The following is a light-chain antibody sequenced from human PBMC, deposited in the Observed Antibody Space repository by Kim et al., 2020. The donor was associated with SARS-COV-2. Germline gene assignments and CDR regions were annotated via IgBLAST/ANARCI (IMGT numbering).Light chain of an antibody. V-gene: IGKV3-20*01. Sequence: EIELTQSPGTLALSPGERATLSCRASQSVASSFLAWYQQKPGQAPTLLIYETSTRATGIPDRFSGSGSGTDFTLTISGLEPEDFAVYYCQQFGGSSYTFGQGTKLEIK. CDR3: QQFGGSSYT. J-gene: IGKJ2*01. CDR2: ETS. CDR1: QSVASSF.